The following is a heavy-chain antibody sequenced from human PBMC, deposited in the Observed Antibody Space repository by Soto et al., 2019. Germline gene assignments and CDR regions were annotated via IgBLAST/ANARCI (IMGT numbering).Heavy chain of an antibody. CDR2: IYHSGST. CDR3: ARTKVVVTFDI. V-gene: IGHV4-4*02. D-gene: IGHD2-15*01. Sequence: SETLSLTCAVSGGSISSSNWWSWVRQPPGKGLEWIGEIYHSGSTNYNPSLKSRVTTSVDKSKNQFSLKLSSVTAADTAVYYCARTKVVVTFDIWGQGTMVTVSS. CDR1: GGSISSSNW. J-gene: IGHJ3*02.